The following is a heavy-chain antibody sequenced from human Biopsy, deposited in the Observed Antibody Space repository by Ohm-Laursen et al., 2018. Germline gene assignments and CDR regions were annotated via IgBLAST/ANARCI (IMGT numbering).Heavy chain of an antibody. D-gene: IGHD2-21*02. CDR2: ISGNSDII. V-gene: IGHV3-23*01. Sequence: SLRLSCSAPGFTFSSYAMTWFRQAPGKGLEWVSTISGNSDIIYDTDSVKGRFTISRDNSKNTLYLQMNSLRADDTAGYYCALAAAQAVTDFDYWGQGTLVTVSS. CDR1: GFTFSSYA. CDR3: ALAAAQAVTDFDY. J-gene: IGHJ4*01.